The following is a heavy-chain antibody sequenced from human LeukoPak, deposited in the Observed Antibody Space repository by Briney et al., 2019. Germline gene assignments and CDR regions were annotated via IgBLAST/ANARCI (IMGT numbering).Heavy chain of an antibody. D-gene: IGHD4-17*01. CDR2: IIPILGIA. CDR1: GGTFSSYA. V-gene: IGHV1-69*04. Sequence: GASVKVSCKASGGTFSSYAISWVRQAPGQGLEWMGRIIPILGIANYAQKFQGRVTITADKSTSTAYMELSSLRSEDTAVYYCARGGYGDADWYLNLWGRGTLVTVSS. CDR3: ARGGYGDADWYLNL. J-gene: IGHJ2*01.